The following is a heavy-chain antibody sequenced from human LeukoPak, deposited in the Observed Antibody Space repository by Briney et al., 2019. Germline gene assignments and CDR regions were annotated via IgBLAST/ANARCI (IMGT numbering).Heavy chain of an antibody. CDR3: ARDNYYDSGGYYYPGYFDC. CDR1: GFTFSSYW. V-gene: IGHV3-74*01. J-gene: IGHJ4*02. CDR2: INSDGSST. Sequence: GGSLRLSCAASGFTFSSYWMHWVRQAPGKGLVWVPRINSDGSSTSYADSVKGRFTISRDNSKNTLYLKMNSLRAEDTAVYYCARDNYYDSGGYYYPGYFDCWGQGTLVTVSS. D-gene: IGHD3-22*01.